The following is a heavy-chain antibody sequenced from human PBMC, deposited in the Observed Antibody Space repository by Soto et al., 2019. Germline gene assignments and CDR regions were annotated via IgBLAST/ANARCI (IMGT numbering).Heavy chain of an antibody. CDR3: ARWIQGSHAFEI. J-gene: IGHJ3*02. Sequence: PGGSLRLSCAASGFTFSSYEMNWVRQAPGKGLEWVSYISSSGSTIYYADSVKGRFTINPDTSKNQFSLQLNSVTPEDTAVYYCARWIQGSHAFEIWGQGTMVTVSS. V-gene: IGHV3-48*03. CDR2: ISSSGSTI. CDR1: GFTFSSYE. D-gene: IGHD5-18*01.